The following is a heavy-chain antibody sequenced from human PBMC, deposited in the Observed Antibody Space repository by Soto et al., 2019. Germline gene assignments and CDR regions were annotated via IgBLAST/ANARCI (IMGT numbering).Heavy chain of an antibody. J-gene: IGHJ3*02. CDR3: ARGAVAASDAFDI. CDR2: IYYSGST. V-gene: IGHV4-31*03. Sequence: QVQLQESGPGLVKPSQTLSLTCTVSGGSISSGGYYWSWIRQHPGKGLEWIGYIYYSGSTYYNTSLKSRVTISVDTSKNQFSLKLSSVTAADTAVYYCARGAVAASDAFDIWGQGTMVTVSS. CDR1: GGSISSGGYY. D-gene: IGHD6-19*01.